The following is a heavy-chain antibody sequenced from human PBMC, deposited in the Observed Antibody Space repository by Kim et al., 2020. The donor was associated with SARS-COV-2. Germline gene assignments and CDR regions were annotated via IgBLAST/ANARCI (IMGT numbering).Heavy chain of an antibody. D-gene: IGHD4-4*01. Sequence: KSRVTISVDTSKNQFSLKLSSVTAADTAVYYCASQKSDDYSNYRPYYFDYWGQGTLVTVSS. J-gene: IGHJ4*02. CDR3: ASQKSDDYSNYRPYYFDY. V-gene: IGHV4-39*01.